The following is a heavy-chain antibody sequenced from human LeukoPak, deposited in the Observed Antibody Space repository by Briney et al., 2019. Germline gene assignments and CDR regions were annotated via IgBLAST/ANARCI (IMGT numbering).Heavy chain of an antibody. CDR3: ARDSSGWYPPNY. V-gene: IGHV3-30*03. Sequence: PGRSLRLSCAASGFTFSSYGMHWVRQAPGKGLEWVAVISYDGSNKYYANSVKGRFTISRDNSKNTLYLQMNSLRAEDTAVYYCARDSSGWYPPNYWGQGTLVTVSS. CDR1: GFTFSSYG. CDR2: ISYDGSNK. D-gene: IGHD6-19*01. J-gene: IGHJ4*02.